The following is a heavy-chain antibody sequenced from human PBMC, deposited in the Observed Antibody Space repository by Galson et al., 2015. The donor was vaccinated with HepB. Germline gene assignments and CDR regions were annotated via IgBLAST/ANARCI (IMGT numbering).Heavy chain of an antibody. J-gene: IGHJ4*02. CDR1: GFTFSSYG. CDR2: ISYDGSNK. Sequence: SLRLSCAASGFTFSSYGMHWVRQAPGKGLEWVAVISYDGSNKYYADSVKGRFTISRDNSKNTLYLQMNSLRAEDTAVYYCAKWGPKYYDILTGYYADYWGQGTLVTVSS. V-gene: IGHV3-30*18. CDR3: AKWGPKYYDILTGYYADY. D-gene: IGHD3-9*01.